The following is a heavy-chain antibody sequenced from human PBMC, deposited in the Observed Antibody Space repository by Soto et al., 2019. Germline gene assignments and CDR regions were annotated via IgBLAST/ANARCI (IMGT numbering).Heavy chain of an antibody. CDR3: ARAYGGFGELFPDDAFDI. Sequence: LSLTCTVSGGSISSGGYYWSWIRQHPGKGLEWIGYIYYSGSTYYNPSLKSRVTISVDTSKNQFSLKLSSVTAADTAVHYCARAYGGFGELFPDDAFDIWGQGTMVTV. V-gene: IGHV4-31*03. J-gene: IGHJ3*02. D-gene: IGHD3-10*01. CDR2: IYYSGST. CDR1: GGSISSGGYY.